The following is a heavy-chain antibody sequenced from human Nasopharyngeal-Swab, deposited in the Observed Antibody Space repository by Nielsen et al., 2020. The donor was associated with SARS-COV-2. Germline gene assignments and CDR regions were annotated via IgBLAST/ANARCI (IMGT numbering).Heavy chain of an antibody. Sequence: RLSLRLSCAVSGFSGYDMNWVRQAPGKGLEWPSYISGSIGTIYYADSVKVRFTISRDNAKQSLFLQMNSLRAEDTAVYCCASEHPAEYALDVLCLGTTVTVS. V-gene: IGHV3-48*04. J-gene: IGHJ6*02. CDR1: GFSGYD. CDR3: ASEHPAEYALDV. CDR2: ISGSIGTI.